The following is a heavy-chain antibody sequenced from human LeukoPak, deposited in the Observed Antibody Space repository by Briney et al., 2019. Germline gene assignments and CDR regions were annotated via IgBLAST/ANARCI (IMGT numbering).Heavy chain of an antibody. CDR3: ARDYGDYFDY. D-gene: IGHD4-17*01. V-gene: IGHV1-46*01. CDR2: FNPSGGST. J-gene: IGHJ4*02. CDR1: GYTFTSYY. Sequence: GASVKVSCKASGYTFTSYYMHWVRQAPGQGLEWMGGFNPSGGSTTYAQKFQGRVTMTTDTSTSTVYMELSSLRSEDTAVYCCARDYGDYFDYWGQGTLVTVSS.